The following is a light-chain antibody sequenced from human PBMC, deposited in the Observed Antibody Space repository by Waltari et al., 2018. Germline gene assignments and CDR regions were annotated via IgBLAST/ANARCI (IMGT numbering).Light chain of an antibody. V-gene: IGLV1-40*01. J-gene: IGLJ3*02. Sequence: QSVLTQPPSVSGAPGQRVTISCTGSNSNIGGYYVSWYQQFPGTTPKLLIYQDTERPSGVSDRFSASKPGTSASLTITGLQTEDEADYYCLSYDNGLSAWVFGGGTRLTVL. CDR2: QDT. CDR3: LSYDNGLSAWV. CDR1: NSNIGGYY.